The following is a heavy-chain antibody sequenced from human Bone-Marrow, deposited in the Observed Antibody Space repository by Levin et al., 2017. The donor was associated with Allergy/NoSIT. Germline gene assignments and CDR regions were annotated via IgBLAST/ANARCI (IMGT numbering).Heavy chain of an antibody. CDR3: ARGPSCSSISCYSMGASDI. CDR2: ISNSGNST. J-gene: IGHJ3*02. V-gene: IGHV3-23*01. Sequence: GGSLRLSCAASGFMFDIYAMTWVRQAPGKGLEWVSAISNSGNSTYYADSVRGRFTISRDNSKNTLYLQMNSLRAEDAALYFCARGPSCSSISCYSMGASDIWGQGTMVTVSS. CDR1: GFMFDIYA. D-gene: IGHD2-2*01.